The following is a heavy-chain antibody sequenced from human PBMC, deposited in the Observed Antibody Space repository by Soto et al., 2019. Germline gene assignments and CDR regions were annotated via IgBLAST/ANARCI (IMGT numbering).Heavy chain of an antibody. CDR2: IYYSGST. Sequence: SETLSLTCTVSGCSISSYYWSWIRQPPGKGLEWIGYIYYSGSTNYNPSLKSRVTISVDTSKNQFSLKLSSVTAADTAVYYCVRSDGRYWGQGTLVTVS. J-gene: IGHJ4*02. V-gene: IGHV4-59*01. CDR1: GCSISSYY. CDR3: VRSDGRY.